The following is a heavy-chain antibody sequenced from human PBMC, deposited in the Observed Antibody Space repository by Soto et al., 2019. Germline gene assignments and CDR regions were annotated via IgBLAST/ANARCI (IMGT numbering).Heavy chain of an antibody. Sequence: GASLRLSCAASGFTFTRYSRNWGRQAPGKGLEWVSSISSTTSYRYYGDTIKGRFTISRDNAKNSLYLEMNSLKAEDTAVYYCAREYEDLTSNFDYWGQGTLVTVSS. D-gene: IGHD3-3*01. J-gene: IGHJ4*02. V-gene: IGHV3-21*06. CDR1: GFTFTRYS. CDR2: ISSTTSYR. CDR3: AREYEDLTSNFDY.